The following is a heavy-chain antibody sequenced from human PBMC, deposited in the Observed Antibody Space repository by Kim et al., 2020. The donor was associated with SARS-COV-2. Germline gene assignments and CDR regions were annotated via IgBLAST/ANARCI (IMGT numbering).Heavy chain of an antibody. Sequence: SETLSLTCAVYGGSFSGYYWSWIRQPPGKGLEWIGEINHSGSTNYNPSLKSRVTISVDTSKNQFSLKLSSVTAADTAVYYCARGFKQWLVHLHPYYYYYMDVWGKGTTVTVSS. J-gene: IGHJ6*03. CDR2: INHSGST. CDR3: ARGFKQWLVHLHPYYYYYMDV. D-gene: IGHD6-19*01. CDR1: GGSFSGYY. V-gene: IGHV4-34*01.